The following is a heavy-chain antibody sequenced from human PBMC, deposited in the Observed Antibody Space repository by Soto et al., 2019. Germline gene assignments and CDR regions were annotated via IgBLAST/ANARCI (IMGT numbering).Heavy chain of an antibody. CDR1: GYTFSTSG. J-gene: IGHJ6*02. Sequence: ASVKVSCKSSGYTFSTSGITWVRQAPGQGLEWMGWISTSNAKTRYAEKVQGRVTMTADTPTTTGYMELRSLISDDTAVYYCATTSHHDYESTGYYDYGTDVWGQGTTVTVSS. CDR3: ATTSHHDYESTGYYDYGTDV. V-gene: IGHV1-18*01. D-gene: IGHD3-22*01. CDR2: ISTSNAKT.